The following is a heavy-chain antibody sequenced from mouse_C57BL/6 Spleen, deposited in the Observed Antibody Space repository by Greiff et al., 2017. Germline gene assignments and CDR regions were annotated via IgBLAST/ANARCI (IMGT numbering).Heavy chain of an antibody. Sequence: VQLQQSVAEPVRTGASVPWSCNSAGFHLKNTYIHCVKQSPEQGLEWIGRIDPANGNTKYAPKFQGKATITADTSSNTAYLQLSSLTSEDTAIYYCARGGTTVGATWYFDYWGQGTTLTVSS. CDR3: ARGGTTVGATWYFDY. J-gene: IGHJ2*01. D-gene: IGHD1-1*01. V-gene: IGHV14-3*01. CDR2: IDPANGNT. CDR1: GFHLKNTY.